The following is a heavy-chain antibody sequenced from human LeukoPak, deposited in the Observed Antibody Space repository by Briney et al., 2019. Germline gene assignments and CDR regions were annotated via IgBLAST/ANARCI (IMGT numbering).Heavy chain of an antibody. V-gene: IGHV3-30*04. CDR2: ISYDGSNK. J-gene: IGHJ4*02. CDR3: ARDYWSYSASWLDF. Sequence: PGRSLRLSCAASGFTFSSYAMHWVRQAPGKGLEWVALISYDGSNKNYADSVKGRFTISRDNANNSLYLQMNSLTAEDTAVYYCARDYWSYSASWLDFWGQGTLVTVSS. CDR1: GFTFSSYA. D-gene: IGHD6-13*01.